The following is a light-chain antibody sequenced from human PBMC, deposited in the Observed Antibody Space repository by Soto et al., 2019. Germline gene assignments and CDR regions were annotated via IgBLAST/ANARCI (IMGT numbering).Light chain of an antibody. V-gene: IGKV3-15*01. CDR3: QLRNT. CDR2: GAS. CDR1: QSVSSN. J-gene: IGKJ2*01. Sequence: EIVMTQSPATLSVSPGERATLSCRASQSVSSNLAWYQQKPGQAPRLLIYGASTRATGIPARFSGSGSGTEFTLTIRSLQSEDFAVYYCQLRNTVGQRTKLEIK.